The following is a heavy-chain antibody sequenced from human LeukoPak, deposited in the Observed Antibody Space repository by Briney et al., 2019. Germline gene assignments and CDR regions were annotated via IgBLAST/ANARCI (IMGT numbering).Heavy chain of an antibody. CDR2: TYYSGST. Sequence: SETLSLTCTVSGVSISSGDYYWSWIRQPPGQGLEWIGYTYYSGSTYYNPSLKSRVTISVDTSKNQFSLKLSSVTAADTAVYYCARDRWFGELLPYNLFDYWGQGTLVTVSS. J-gene: IGHJ4*02. CDR3: ARDRWFGELLPYNLFDY. V-gene: IGHV4-30-4*01. D-gene: IGHD3-10*01. CDR1: GVSISSGDYY.